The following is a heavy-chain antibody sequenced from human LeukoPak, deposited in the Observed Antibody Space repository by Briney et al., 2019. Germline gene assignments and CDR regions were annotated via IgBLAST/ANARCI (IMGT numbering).Heavy chain of an antibody. J-gene: IGHJ1*01. Sequence: GGSLRLSXAASGFTFRGSAMHWVRQASGKGLEWVGRIRSKANSYATAYAASVKGRFTISRDDSKNTAYLQMNSLKTEDTAVYYCAVAGQGYFQHWGQGTLVTVSS. D-gene: IGHD6-19*01. CDR1: GFTFRGSA. CDR2: IRSKANSYAT. CDR3: AVAGQGYFQH. V-gene: IGHV3-73*01.